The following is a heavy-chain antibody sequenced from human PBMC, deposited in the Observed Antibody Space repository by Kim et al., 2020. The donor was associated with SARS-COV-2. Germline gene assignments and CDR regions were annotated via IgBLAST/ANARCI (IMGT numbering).Heavy chain of an antibody. CDR2: ISSSLTYK. CDR1: GFTFTDYS. D-gene: IGHD2-15*01. Sequence: GGSLRLSCAASGFTFTDYSMNWVRQAPGKGLEWVASISSSLTYKYYADSVKGRFAISRDNAQKSLSLQMDSLRAEDTAVYYCVRDGGYCSGGTCDYYYY. CDR3: VRDGGYCSGGTCDYYYY. V-gene: IGHV3-21*01. J-gene: IGHJ6*01.